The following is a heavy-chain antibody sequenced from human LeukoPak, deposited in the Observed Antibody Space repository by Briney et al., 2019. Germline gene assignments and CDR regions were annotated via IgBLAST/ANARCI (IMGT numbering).Heavy chain of an antibody. V-gene: IGHV4-34*01. D-gene: IGHD3-3*01. Sequence: PETLSLTCAVYGGSFSGYYWSWIRQPPGKGLEWIGEINHSGSTNYNPSLKSRVTISVDTSKNQFSLKLSSVTAADTAVYYCARAGSDFWSGYTPFDYWGQGTLVTVSS. CDR1: GGSFSGYY. J-gene: IGHJ4*02. CDR3: ARAGSDFWSGYTPFDY. CDR2: INHSGST.